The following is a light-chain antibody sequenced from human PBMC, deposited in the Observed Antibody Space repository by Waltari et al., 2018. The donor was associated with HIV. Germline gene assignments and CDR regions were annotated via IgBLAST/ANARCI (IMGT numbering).Light chain of an antibody. J-gene: IGLJ2*01. CDR2: RNK. CDR3: AAWDDSLNGHVV. Sequence: QSVLTQPPSASGTPGQRVTISCSGSSSNIGSNTVNCYQQLPGTAPKLLIYRNKRRPSGVPDRCSGSKSGTSASLAISGLQSEDEADYYCAAWDDSLNGHVVFGGGTKLTVL. V-gene: IGLV1-44*01. CDR1: SSNIGSNT.